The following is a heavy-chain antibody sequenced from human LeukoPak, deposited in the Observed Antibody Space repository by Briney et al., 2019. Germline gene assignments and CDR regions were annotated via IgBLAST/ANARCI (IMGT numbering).Heavy chain of an antibody. Sequence: GGSLRLSCAASGFTFSSNGMHWVRQAPGKGLEWVAVIWYDGSKKYYADSVEGRFTISRDNSKNTLFLQMNSLRAEDTAVYYCAKDYYDSSPGYFDYWGQGTLVTVSS. J-gene: IGHJ4*02. CDR3: AKDYYDSSPGYFDY. CDR1: GFTFSSNG. V-gene: IGHV3-33*06. D-gene: IGHD3-22*01. CDR2: IWYDGSKK.